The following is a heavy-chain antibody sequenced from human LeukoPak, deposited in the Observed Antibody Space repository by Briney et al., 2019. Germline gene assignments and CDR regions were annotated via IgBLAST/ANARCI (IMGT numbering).Heavy chain of an antibody. CDR3: AKRRAVPAASWFDP. J-gene: IGHJ5*02. Sequence: GGSLRLSCAASGFTFSSYGMHWVGQAPGRGLEWVAFIRYDGSNKYYADSVKGRFTISRDNSKNTLYLQMNSLRAEDTAVYYCAKRRAVPAASWFDPWGQGTLVTVSS. CDR2: IRYDGSNK. D-gene: IGHD2-2*01. CDR1: GFTFSSYG. V-gene: IGHV3-30*02.